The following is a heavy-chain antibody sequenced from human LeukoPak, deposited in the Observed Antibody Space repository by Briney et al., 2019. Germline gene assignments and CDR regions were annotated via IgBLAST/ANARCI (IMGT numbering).Heavy chain of an antibody. J-gene: IGHJ4*02. Sequence: SQTLSLTCTVSGGSISSGGYYWSWIRQHPGKGLEWIGYIYYSGSTYYNPSLKSRVTMSVDTSKNQFSLKLSSMTAADTAVYYCARADYGDPKYYFDYWGQGTLVTVSS. CDR3: ARADYGDPKYYFDY. V-gene: IGHV4-31*03. CDR2: IYYSGST. D-gene: IGHD4-17*01. CDR1: GGSISSGGYY.